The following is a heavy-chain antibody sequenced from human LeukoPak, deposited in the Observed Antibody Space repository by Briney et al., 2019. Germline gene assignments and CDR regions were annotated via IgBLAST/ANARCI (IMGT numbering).Heavy chain of an antibody. J-gene: IGHJ4*02. CDR2: IYPGDSDT. D-gene: IGHD3-10*01. CDR3: TRQLSGSYYDY. Sequence: GESLKISCKGSGYRFTNYWIGWVRQMPGKGLECMGIIYPGDSDTRYSPSFQVQVTISADKSITTAYLQWSSLKASDTAMYYCTRQLSGSYYDYWGQGTLVTVSS. V-gene: IGHV5-51*01. CDR1: GYRFTNYW.